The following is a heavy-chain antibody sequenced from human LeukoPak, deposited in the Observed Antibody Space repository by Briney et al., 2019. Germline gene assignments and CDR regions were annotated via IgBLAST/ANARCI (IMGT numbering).Heavy chain of an antibody. CDR2: IHTSGGT. CDR3: ARLFHYYDSSAYPTFDY. CDR1: GVSISGYY. Sequence: ETLSLTCTVSGVSISGYYWSWIRQPAGKGLEWIGRIHTSGGTNYNPSLKSRVTMSVDTSKNQFSVKLSSVTAADTAVYYCARLFHYYDSSAYPTFDYWGLGTLVTVSS. D-gene: IGHD3-22*01. V-gene: IGHV4-4*07. J-gene: IGHJ4*02.